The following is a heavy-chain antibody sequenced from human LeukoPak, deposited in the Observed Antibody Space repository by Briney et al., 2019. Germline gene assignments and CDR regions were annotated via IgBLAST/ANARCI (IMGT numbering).Heavy chain of an antibody. CDR2: IYTSGST. J-gene: IGHJ4*02. D-gene: IGHD6-19*01. V-gene: IGHV4-4*07. Sequence: SETLSLTCTVSGGSISNYYWSWIRQPAGKGLEWIGLIYTSGSTTYNPSLKSRVTMSVDTSKNQFSLRLSSVTAADTAVYFCARAGYSSGWPTNWGQGTLVTVSS. CDR3: ARAGYSSGWPTN. CDR1: GGSISNYY.